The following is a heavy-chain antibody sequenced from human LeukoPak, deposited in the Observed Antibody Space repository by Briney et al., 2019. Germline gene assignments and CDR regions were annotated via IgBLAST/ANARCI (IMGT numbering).Heavy chain of an antibody. V-gene: IGHV4-61*02. D-gene: IGHD3-3*01. CDR3: ARAKFWSGLDY. CDR2: VYTSGST. Sequence: SQTLSLTCTVSGGSISSGTYYWSWIRRPAGKGLEWIGRVYTSGSTNYTPSLKSRVTISVDTSKNQFSLKLSSVTAADTAVYCCARAKFWSGLDYWGQGTLVTVSS. J-gene: IGHJ4*02. CDR1: GGSISSGTYY.